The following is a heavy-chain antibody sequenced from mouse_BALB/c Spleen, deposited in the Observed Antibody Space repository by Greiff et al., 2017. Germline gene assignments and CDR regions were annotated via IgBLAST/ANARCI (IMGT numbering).Heavy chain of an antibody. CDR3: ARQGVYYRYDGDHYYAIDY. CDR1: GFAFSSYD. Sequence: DVKVVESGGGLVKPGGSLKLSCAASGFAFSSYDMSWVRQTPEKRLEWVAYISSGGGSTYYPDTVKGRFTISRDNAKNTLYLQMSSLKSEDTAMYYCARQGVYYRYDGDHYYAIDYWGQGTSVTVSS. CDR2: ISSGGGST. V-gene: IGHV5-12-1*01. J-gene: IGHJ4*01. D-gene: IGHD2-14*01.